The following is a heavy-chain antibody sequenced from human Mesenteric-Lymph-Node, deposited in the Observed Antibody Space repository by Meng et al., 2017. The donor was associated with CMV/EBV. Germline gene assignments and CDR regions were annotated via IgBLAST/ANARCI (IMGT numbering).Heavy chain of an antibody. CDR1: QSTLSGYT. J-gene: IGHJ6*02. V-gene: IGHV3-21*01. D-gene: IGHD1-1*01. CDR2: ISSGGDYT. CDR3: AKDTGSGTGLGYYGMDV. Sequence: GESLKISCAASQSTLSGYTMNWVRQAPGMGLEWVSIISSGGDYTFYADSVKGRFTVSRDNARNSLYLQMNSLRAEDTAVYYCAKDTGSGTGLGYYGMDVWGQGTTVTVSS.